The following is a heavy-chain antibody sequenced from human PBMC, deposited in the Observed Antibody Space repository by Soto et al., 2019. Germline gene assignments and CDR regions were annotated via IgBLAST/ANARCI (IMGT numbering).Heavy chain of an antibody. V-gene: IGHV4-59*01. CDR1: GGSISSYY. CDR3: ARGRRDDYYYYYMDV. Sequence: QVQLQESGPGLVKPSETLSLTCTVSGGSISSYYWSWIRQPPGKGLEWIGYIYYSGSTNYNPSLSRRVTISVDTSKNQFSLLLSSVAAANAALYCGARGRRDDYYYYYMDVWGKGTTVTVSS. CDR2: IYYSGST. D-gene: IGHD1-1*01. J-gene: IGHJ6*03.